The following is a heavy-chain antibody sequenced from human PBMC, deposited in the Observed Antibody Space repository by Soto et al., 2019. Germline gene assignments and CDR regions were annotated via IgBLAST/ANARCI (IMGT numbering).Heavy chain of an antibody. D-gene: IGHD3-3*01. V-gene: IGHV1-18*01. Sequence: ASVKVSCKASGYTFTSYGISWVRQAPGQGLEWMGWISAYNGNTNYAQKLQGRVTMTTDTSTSTAYMELRSLRSDDTAVYYCARIVASGYYSYYYYYMDVWGKGTTVTVSS. CDR2: ISAYNGNT. J-gene: IGHJ6*03. CDR1: GYTFTSYG. CDR3: ARIVASGYYSYYYYYMDV.